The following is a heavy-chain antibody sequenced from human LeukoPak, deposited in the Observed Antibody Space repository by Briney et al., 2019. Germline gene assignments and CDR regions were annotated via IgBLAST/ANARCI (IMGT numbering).Heavy chain of an antibody. CDR2: IYSGGST. V-gene: IGHV3-53*01. D-gene: IGHD3-22*01. CDR3: ARGDSSGYYLNY. Sequence: GGSLRLSCAASGFTVSGNYMSWVRQAPGKGLEWVSVIYSGGSTYYADSVKGRFTISRDNSKNSQYLQMNSLRAGDTAVYYCARGDSSGYYLNYWGQGTLVTVSS. J-gene: IGHJ4*02. CDR1: GFTVSGNY.